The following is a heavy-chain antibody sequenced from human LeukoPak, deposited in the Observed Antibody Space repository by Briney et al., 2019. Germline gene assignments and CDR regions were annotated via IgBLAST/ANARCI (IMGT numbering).Heavy chain of an antibody. CDR1: ESTSSTPS. V-gene: IGHV3-21*01. J-gene: IGHJ4*02. CDR3: ARVPWGSGSQGG. Sequence: GGSLSLPGAAFESTSSTPSMTWVGKAQGKGREWVSSISSSSSYIYYADSVKGRFTISRDNAKNSLYLQMNSLRAEDTAVYYCARVPWGSGSQGGWGQGTLVTVSS. D-gene: IGHD3-10*01. CDR2: ISSSSSYI.